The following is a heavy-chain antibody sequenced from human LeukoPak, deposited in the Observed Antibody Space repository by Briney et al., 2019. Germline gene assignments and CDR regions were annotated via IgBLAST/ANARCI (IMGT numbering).Heavy chain of an antibody. D-gene: IGHD1-26*01. CDR2: ITYSGSN. CDR3: ARQGVGATDC. J-gene: IGHJ4*02. V-gene: IGHV4-39*01. Sequence: PSGSLSLTCTVSGGFISSSTYYGAWIRQSPGKGLEWIGSITYSGSNYYNPSLESRVTISVDTSKNQFSLRLISVTAVDTAVYYCARQGVGATDCWGQGTLVTVSS. CDR1: GGFISSSTYY.